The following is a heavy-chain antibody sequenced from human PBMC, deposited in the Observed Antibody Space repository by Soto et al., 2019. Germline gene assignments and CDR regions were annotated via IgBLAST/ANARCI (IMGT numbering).Heavy chain of an antibody. Sequence: PSETLSLTCAVSGGSISSGGYSWIWIRHPPGKGLEWIGYIYHSGSTYYNPSLKSRVTISVDRSKNQFSLKLSSVTAADTAVYYCAKARGRLYGMDVWGQGTTVTVSS. J-gene: IGHJ6*02. V-gene: IGHV4-30-2*01. CDR3: AKARGRLYGMDV. CDR2: IYHSGST. CDR1: GGSISSGGYS. D-gene: IGHD6-25*01.